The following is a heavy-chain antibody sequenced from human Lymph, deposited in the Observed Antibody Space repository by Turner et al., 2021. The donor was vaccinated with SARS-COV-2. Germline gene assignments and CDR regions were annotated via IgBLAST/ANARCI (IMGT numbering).Heavy chain of an antibody. Sequence: EVQLVQSGAEVKKPGESLKISCKGSGYSFPTYWIGWVRQMPGNGLEWMGIIYPGDSDTRYSPSFQGQVTISADKSISTAYLQWSSLKASDTAMYYCARLPIARGYSGYDFYYFDYWGQGTLVTVSS. CDR3: ARLPIARGYSGYDFYYFDY. V-gene: IGHV5-51*01. CDR2: IYPGDSDT. CDR1: GYSFPTYW. J-gene: IGHJ4*02. D-gene: IGHD5-12*01.